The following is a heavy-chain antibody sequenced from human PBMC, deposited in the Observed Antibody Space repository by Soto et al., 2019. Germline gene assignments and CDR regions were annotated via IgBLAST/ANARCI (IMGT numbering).Heavy chain of an antibody. CDR1: GFTFSDYS. CDR3: ARMSTALTHRIFYGTDV. CDR2: ITSSRSFT. D-gene: IGHD5-18*01. V-gene: IGHV3-21*01. J-gene: IGHJ6*02. Sequence: EVQLVESGGGLVKPGGSLRLSCAASGFTFSDYSMNWVRQAPGKGLEWVSSITSSRSFTYYADSLKGRFTISRDNAKNALYLQMNSLRDEDTAVYYCARMSTALTHRIFYGTDVWGQGTAVTVSS.